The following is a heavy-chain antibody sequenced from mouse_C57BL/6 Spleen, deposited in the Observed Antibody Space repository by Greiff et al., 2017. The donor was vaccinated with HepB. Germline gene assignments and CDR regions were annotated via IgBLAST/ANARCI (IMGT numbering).Heavy chain of an antibody. CDR2: ISDGGSYT. V-gene: IGHV5-4*01. CDR3: AREKNYYSNYGYFDV. CDR1: GFTFSSYA. J-gene: IGHJ1*03. Sequence: VQLKESGGGLVKPGGSLKLSCAASGFTFSSYAMSWVRQTPEKRLEWVATISDGGSYTYYPDNVKGRFTISRDNAKNNLYLQMSHLKSEDTAMYYCAREKNYYSNYGYFDVWGTGTTVTVSS. D-gene: IGHD2-5*01.